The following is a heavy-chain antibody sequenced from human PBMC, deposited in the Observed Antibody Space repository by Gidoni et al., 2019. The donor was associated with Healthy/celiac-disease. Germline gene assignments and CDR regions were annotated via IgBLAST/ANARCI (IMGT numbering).Heavy chain of an antibody. V-gene: IGHV3-30*04. CDR1: GFTFSSYA. CDR2: ISYDGSNK. Sequence: QVQLVESGGGVVQPGRSLRLSCAASGFTFSSYAMHWVRQAPGKGLEWVAVISYDGSNKYYADSVKGRFTISRDNSKNTLYLQMNSLRAEDTAVYYCARGTYSSGRLDYWGQGTLVTVSS. CDR3: ARGTYSSGRLDY. J-gene: IGHJ4*02. D-gene: IGHD6-19*01.